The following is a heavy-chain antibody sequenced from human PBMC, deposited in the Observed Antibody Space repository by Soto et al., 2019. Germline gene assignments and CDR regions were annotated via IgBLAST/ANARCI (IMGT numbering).Heavy chain of an antibody. CDR1: GFTFSSYS. D-gene: IGHD4-17*01. J-gene: IGHJ3*02. Sequence: GGSLRLSCAASGFTFSSYSMNWVRQAPGKGLEWVSSISSSSSYIYYADSVKGRFTISRDNAKNSLYLQMNSLRAEDTAVYYCARERPYGARNAFDIWGQGTMVTVSS. CDR2: ISSSSSYI. V-gene: IGHV3-21*01. CDR3: ARERPYGARNAFDI.